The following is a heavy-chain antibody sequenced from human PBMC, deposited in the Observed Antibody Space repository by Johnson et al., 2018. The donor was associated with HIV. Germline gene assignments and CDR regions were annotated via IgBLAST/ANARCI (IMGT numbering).Heavy chain of an antibody. CDR1: GFIFSDYY. CDR3: ARSPICTGGVCWRSAVDI. D-gene: IGHD2-8*02. J-gene: IGHJ3*02. Sequence: QVQLVESGGGLVKPGGSLRLSCAASGFIFSDYYMSWIRQAPGKGLEWVSYISSSGSTIYYADSVKGRFTISRDNSKNTLYLQMNSLRAEDTAVYYCARSPICTGGVCWRSAVDIWGQGTMVTVSS. CDR2: ISSSGSTI. V-gene: IGHV3-11*01.